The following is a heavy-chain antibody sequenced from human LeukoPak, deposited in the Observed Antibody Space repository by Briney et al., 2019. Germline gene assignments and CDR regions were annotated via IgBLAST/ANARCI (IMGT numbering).Heavy chain of an antibody. D-gene: IGHD4-23*01. J-gene: IGHJ4*02. CDR2: ISAYNGNT. CDR3: ARDPRTVVTSEALDY. Sequence: ASAKVSCKASGYTFTSYGISWVRQAPGQGLEWMGWISAYNGNTKYAQKLQGRVTVTTDTSTSTAYMELRSLRSDDTAVYFCARDPRTVVTSEALDYWGQGTLVTVSS. V-gene: IGHV1-18*01. CDR1: GYTFTSYG.